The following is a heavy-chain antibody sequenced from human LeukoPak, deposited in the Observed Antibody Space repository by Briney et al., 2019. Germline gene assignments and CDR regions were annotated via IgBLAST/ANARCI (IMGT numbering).Heavy chain of an antibody. CDR1: GFTFSSYG. CDR2: ISGSGGST. D-gene: IGHD3-10*01. V-gene: IGHV3-23*01. J-gene: IGHJ3*02. Sequence: GGTLRLSCAASGFTFSSYGMSWVRQAPGKGLEWVSAISGSGGSTYYADSVKGRFTISRDNSKNTLYLQMNSLRAEDTAVYYCAKHAGGILWFGELQGDAFDIWGQGTMVTVSS. CDR3: AKHAGGILWFGELQGDAFDI.